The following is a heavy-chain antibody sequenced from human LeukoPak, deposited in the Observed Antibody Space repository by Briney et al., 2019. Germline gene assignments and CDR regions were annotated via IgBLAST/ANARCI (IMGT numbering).Heavy chain of an antibody. CDR2: INEDGSKI. CDR3: ARWSHVSGRWFLDN. D-gene: IGHD3-10*01. CDR1: GFRLDNYW. J-gene: IGHJ4*02. Sequence: GGSLRLSCEASGFRLDNYWMTWVRQAPGKGLEWVADINEDGSKIYSLDSVKGRFTISRDNAKNPLSLQLNTLRAEDTAVYYCARWSHVSGRWFLDNWGRGTLVSVSS. V-gene: IGHV3-7*05.